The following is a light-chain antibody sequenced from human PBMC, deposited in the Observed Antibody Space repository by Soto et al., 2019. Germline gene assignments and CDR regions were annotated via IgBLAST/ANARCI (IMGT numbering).Light chain of an antibody. CDR2: GTS. CDR1: QSVSNSH. J-gene: IGKJ4*01. CDR3: QQYASSPLLT. V-gene: IGKV3-20*01. Sequence: EIVLTQSPGTLSLSPGERATLSCRASQSVSNSHLAWYQQKPGQAPRLLIFGTSSRATGIPDRFSGSGSGTDFTLSISRLEPEDFAVYYCQQYASSPLLTFGGGTKVDIK.